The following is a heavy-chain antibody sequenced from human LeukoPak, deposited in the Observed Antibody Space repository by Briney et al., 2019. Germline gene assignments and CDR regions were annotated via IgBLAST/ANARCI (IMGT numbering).Heavy chain of an antibody. CDR2: VYDSGST. Sequence: SSETLSLTCTVSGGSISSYYWTWIRQPPGKGLEWIGYVYDSGSTNYNPSLQSRVTISVDTSKSQFSLKLTSVTAADTAVYYCARRGGRGSSYWFDPWGQGTLVTVSS. CDR1: GGSISSYY. D-gene: IGHD3-10*01. CDR3: ARRGGRGSSYWFDP. J-gene: IGHJ5*02. V-gene: IGHV4-59*08.